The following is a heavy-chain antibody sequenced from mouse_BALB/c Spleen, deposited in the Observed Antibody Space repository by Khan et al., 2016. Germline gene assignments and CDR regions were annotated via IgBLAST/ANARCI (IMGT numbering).Heavy chain of an antibody. Sequence: VQLQQSGAELVKPGASVKLSCTASGFNIKDTYMHWVKQRPEQGLEWIGRIDPANGNTKYNPKFKDKATVTSETSSNTAYLQLSSLTSEDTAVYYCARGGYGWFAYWGQGTLVTVSA. J-gene: IGHJ3*01. CDR1: GFNIKDTY. V-gene: IGHV14-3*02. D-gene: IGHD2-14*01. CDR3: ARGGYGWFAY. CDR2: IDPANGNT.